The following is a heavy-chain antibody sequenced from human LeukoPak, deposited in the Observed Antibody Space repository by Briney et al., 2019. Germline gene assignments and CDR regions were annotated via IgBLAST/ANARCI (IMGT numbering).Heavy chain of an antibody. Sequence: PGGSLRLSCAASGFTFTSYAMTSVRQAPGKGLEWVAATHGSVDATYYAASVKGPYAISRDNSTNTLYLQINSLRAEDTAVYYCARAPGSLVSIAARPYYFDCWGQGTLVTVSS. V-gene: IGHV3-23*01. D-gene: IGHD6-6*01. CDR2: THGSVDAT. CDR3: ARAPGSLVSIAARPYYFDC. J-gene: IGHJ4*02. CDR1: GFTFTSYA.